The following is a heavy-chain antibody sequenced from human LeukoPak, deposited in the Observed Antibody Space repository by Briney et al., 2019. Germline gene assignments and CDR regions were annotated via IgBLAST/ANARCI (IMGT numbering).Heavy chain of an antibody. CDR1: GGSFSNYY. CDR2: IYTSGST. D-gene: IGHD1-14*01. J-gene: IGHJ6*02. Sequence: PSDTLSLTCTASGGSFSNYYWSWIRQPAGKGLEWIGRIYTSGSTNYNPSVKSRVTMSVDTSNNQFSLKLTSVTAADTAVYYCARQPPQYYGMDVWGQGTTVTVSS. V-gene: IGHV4-4*07. CDR3: ARQPPQYYGMDV.